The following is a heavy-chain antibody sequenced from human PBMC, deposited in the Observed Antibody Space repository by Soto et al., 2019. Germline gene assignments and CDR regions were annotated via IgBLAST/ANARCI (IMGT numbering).Heavy chain of an antibody. J-gene: IGHJ5*02. V-gene: IGHV1-3*01. CDR2: INAGNGNT. Sequence: ASVKVSFKASGYTFASYARHWVRQAPGQRLEWMGWINAGNGNTKYSQKFQGRVTITRDTSASTAYMELSSLRSEDTAVYYCAREALKYYYDSSGYYGHDPTNWFDPWGQGTLVTVSS. D-gene: IGHD3-22*01. CDR3: AREALKYYYDSSGYYGHDPTNWFDP. CDR1: GYTFASYA.